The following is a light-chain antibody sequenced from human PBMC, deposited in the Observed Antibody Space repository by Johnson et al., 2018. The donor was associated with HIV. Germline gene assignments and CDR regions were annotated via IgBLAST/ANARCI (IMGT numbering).Light chain of an antibody. Sequence: QLVLTQPPSVSAAPGQKVTISCFGSDSNIGNNYVSWYQQLPGTAPKLLIYDNDKRPSGIPYRFSGSKSGTSATLGITGPQPGAEADYYCETWDSSLSGVFGTGTKVTVL. V-gene: IGLV1-51*01. CDR3: ETWDSSLSGV. CDR1: DSNIGNNY. CDR2: DND. J-gene: IGLJ1*01.